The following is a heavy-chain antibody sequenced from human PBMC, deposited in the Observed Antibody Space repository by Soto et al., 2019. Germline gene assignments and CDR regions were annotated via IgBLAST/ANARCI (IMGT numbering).Heavy chain of an antibody. D-gene: IGHD3-10*01. V-gene: IGHV4-30-4*01. CDR1: GGSISSRDYF. CDR3: ARGRGSGSYSGSVFDL. CDR2: ISYSGST. J-gene: IGHJ4*02. Sequence: SETLSLTCTVSGGSISSRDYFWSWIRQPPGKGLEWIGYISYSGSTFYNPSLKSRLTISIDTSKNQFSLKLSSVTAADTAVYYCARGRGSGSYSGSVFDLWGQGTLVTVS.